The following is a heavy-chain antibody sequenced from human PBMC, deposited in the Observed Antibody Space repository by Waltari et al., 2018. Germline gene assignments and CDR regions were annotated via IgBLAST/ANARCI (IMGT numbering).Heavy chain of an antibody. D-gene: IGHD6-19*01. J-gene: IGHJ4*02. CDR1: GGSITTYY. Sequence: QVQLQESGPGLVKPSETLSLTCTVSGGSITTYYWTWIRQPPGRGLEWIGYMVYNGSPNYNPSLKSRVTISIDTSKNQVSLNLSSVTAADTAIYYCARDTIAVGYFDLWGQGTLVTVSS. V-gene: IGHV4-59*01. CDR3: ARDTIAVGYFDL. CDR2: MVYNGSP.